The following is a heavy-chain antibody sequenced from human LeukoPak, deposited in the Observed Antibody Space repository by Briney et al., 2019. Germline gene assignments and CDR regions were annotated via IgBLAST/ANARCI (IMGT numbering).Heavy chain of an antibody. J-gene: IGHJ4*02. CDR2: IYYSGST. CDR1: GGSISSSSDY. CDR3: ASSVVVPYYFDY. D-gene: IGHD2-15*01. V-gene: IGHV4-61*05. Sequence: SETLSLTCTVSGGSISSSSDYWGWIRQPPGKGLEWIGYIYYSGSTNYNPSLKSRVTISVDTSKNQFSLKLSSVTAADTAVYYCASSVVVPYYFDYWGQGTLVTVSS.